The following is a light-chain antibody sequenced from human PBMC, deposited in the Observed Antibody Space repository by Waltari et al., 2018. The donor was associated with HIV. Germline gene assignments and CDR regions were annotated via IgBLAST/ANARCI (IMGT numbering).Light chain of an antibody. J-gene: IGKJ4*01. CDR1: QGISNS. CDR2: AAS. V-gene: IGKV1-NL1*01. Sequence: DIQMTQSPLSLSASVGDRVTITCRASQGISNSLAWYQQKPGKAPKLLFYAASRLESGVPSRFSGSGSGTDYTLTISSLQPEDFATYYCQQYYSTPPLTFGGGTKVEIK. CDR3: QQYYSTPPLT.